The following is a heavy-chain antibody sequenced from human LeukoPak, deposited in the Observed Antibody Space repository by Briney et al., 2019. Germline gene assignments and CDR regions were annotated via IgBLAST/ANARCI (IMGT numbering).Heavy chain of an antibody. Sequence: QAGGSLRLACAASGFTVSSYGMHWVRQAPGKGLEWGAFIRYDGSNTYYADSVKGRFTISRDNSKNTLYLQMNSLRAEDTAVYYCAKGAHGIAAAGVLGYWGQGTLVTVSS. CDR1: GFTVSSYG. D-gene: IGHD6-13*01. CDR2: IRYDGSNT. J-gene: IGHJ4*02. V-gene: IGHV3-30*02. CDR3: AKGAHGIAAAGVLGY.